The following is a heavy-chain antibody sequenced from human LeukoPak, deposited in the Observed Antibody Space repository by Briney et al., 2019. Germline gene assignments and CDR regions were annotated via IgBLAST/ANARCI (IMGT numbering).Heavy chain of an antibody. CDR3: AKVDDYGGNSDDY. Sequence: GGSLRLSCAASGLTFSSYAMSWVRQAPGKGLEWVSAISGSGGSTYYADSVKGRFTISRDNSKNTLYLQMNSLRAEDTAVYYCAKVDDYGGNSDDYWGQGTLVTVSS. V-gene: IGHV3-23*01. CDR1: GLTFSSYA. CDR2: ISGSGGST. J-gene: IGHJ4*02. D-gene: IGHD4-23*01.